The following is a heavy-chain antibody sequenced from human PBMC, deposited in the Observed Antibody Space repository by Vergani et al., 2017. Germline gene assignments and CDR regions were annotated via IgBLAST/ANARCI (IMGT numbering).Heavy chain of an antibody. CDR3: ARYYYDSSGYYSVVFDY. Sequence: QVQLQESGPGLVKPSETLSLTCTVSGGSLSSYYWSWIRQPPGKGLEWVGYIYYSGSTNYNPSLKSRVTISVDTSKNQFSLKLSSVTAADTAVYYCARYYYDSSGYYSVVFDYWGQGTLVTVSS. J-gene: IGHJ4*02. V-gene: IGHV4-59*01. D-gene: IGHD3-22*01. CDR1: GGSLSSYY. CDR2: IYYSGST.